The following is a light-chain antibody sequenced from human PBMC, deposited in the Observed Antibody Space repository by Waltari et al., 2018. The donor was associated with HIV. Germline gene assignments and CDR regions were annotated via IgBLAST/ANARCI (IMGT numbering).Light chain of an antibody. CDR3: CSYAGSSTWV. V-gene: IGLV2-23*02. J-gene: IGLJ3*02. CDR1: SSDVRPYNL. CDR2: EVS. Sequence: QSPLTQPASVSGSPGQSITISCPGTSSDVRPYNLVSWYQQHPGKAPKLMIYEVSKRPSGVSNRFSGSKSGNTASLTISGLQAEDEADYYCCSYAGSSTWVFGGGTKLTVL.